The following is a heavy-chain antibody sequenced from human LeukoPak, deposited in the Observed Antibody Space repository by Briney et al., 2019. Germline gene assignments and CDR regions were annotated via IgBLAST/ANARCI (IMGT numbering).Heavy chain of an antibody. CDR2: IYYSGST. D-gene: IGHD1-14*01. CDR3: ARETTEGNAFDI. J-gene: IGHJ3*02. Sequence: SETLSLTCTVSGGSIYSYYWSWIRQPPGKGLEWIGYIYYSGSTNYNPSLKSRVTISVDTSKNQFSLKLSSVTAADTAVYYCARETTEGNAFDIWGQGTMVTVSS. V-gene: IGHV4-59*01. CDR1: GGSIYSYY.